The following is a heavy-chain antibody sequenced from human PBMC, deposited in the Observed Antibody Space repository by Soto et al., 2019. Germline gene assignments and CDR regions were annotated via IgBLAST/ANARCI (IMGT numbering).Heavy chain of an antibody. V-gene: IGHV1-58*01. Sequence: SVKVSCKASGFTFTSSAVQWVRQARGQRLEWIGWIVVGSGNTNYAQKFQERVTITRDMSTSTAYMELSSLRSEDTAVYYCAAVDYGRVGATGNYFDYWGQGSLVTVSS. J-gene: IGHJ4*02. CDR3: AAVDYGRVGATGNYFDY. CDR2: IVVGSGNT. D-gene: IGHD1-26*01. CDR1: GFTFTSSA.